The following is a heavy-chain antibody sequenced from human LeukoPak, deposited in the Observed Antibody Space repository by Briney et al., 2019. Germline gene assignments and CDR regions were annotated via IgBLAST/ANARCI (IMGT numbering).Heavy chain of an antibody. V-gene: IGHV3-23*01. Sequence: GGTLRLSCAASGFTFSSYGMSWVRQAPGKGLEWVSAISGGGGSTYYAASVTGRFTISRDNSKNTLYLQMNTLRAEDTAAYYCAKVGVSTTPPSEDYWGQGTLVTVSS. CDR2: ISGGGGST. D-gene: IGHD3-10*01. J-gene: IGHJ4*02. CDR3: AKVGVSTTPPSEDY. CDR1: GFTFSSYG.